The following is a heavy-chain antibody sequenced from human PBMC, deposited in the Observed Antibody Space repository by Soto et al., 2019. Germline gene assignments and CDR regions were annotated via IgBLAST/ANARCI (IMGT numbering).Heavy chain of an antibody. V-gene: IGHV1-18*04. CDR3: ARDLSFYDSSRYPRTEPFDI. D-gene: IGHD3-22*01. CDR1: GYLFINHA. J-gene: IGHJ3*02. CDR2: VSAYNGKT. Sequence: QLQLVQSGGEVKRPGASVRVSCKASGYLFINHAISWVQQAPGQGLEWMGWVSAYNGKTDYANKFQGRVTLTTDTSTVTAYMELSSLRSDDTALYYCARDLSFYDSSRYPRTEPFDIWGQGTMVIVSS.